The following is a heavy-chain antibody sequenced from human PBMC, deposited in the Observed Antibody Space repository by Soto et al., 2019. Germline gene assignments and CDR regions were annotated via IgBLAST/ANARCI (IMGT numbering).Heavy chain of an antibody. CDR2: ISGSGGST. Sequence: EVQLLESGGGLVQPGGSLRLSCAASGFTCSSYAMSWVRQSPGKGLEWVSAISGSGGSTYYADSVKGRFTISRDNSKNTLYLQMNSLRAEDTAVYYCAKEAVLRFLELATNGFAPWGQGTLVTVSS. V-gene: IGHV3-23*01. CDR3: AKEAVLRFLELATNGFAP. J-gene: IGHJ5*02. CDR1: GFTCSSYA. D-gene: IGHD3-3*01.